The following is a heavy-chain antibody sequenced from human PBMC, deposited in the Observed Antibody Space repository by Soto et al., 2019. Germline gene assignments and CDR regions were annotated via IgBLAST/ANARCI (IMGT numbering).Heavy chain of an antibody. CDR1: GFTFSSYG. CDR2: IWYDGSNK. D-gene: IGHD4-17*01. Sequence: PGGSLRLSCAASGFTFSSYGMHWVRQAPGKGLEWVAVIWYDGSNKYYADSVKGRFTISRDNSKNTLYLQMNSLRAEDTAVYYCAIDSPGGYGDYADYYYGMDVWGQGTTVTVSS. CDR3: AIDSPGGYGDYADYYYGMDV. V-gene: IGHV3-33*01. J-gene: IGHJ6*02.